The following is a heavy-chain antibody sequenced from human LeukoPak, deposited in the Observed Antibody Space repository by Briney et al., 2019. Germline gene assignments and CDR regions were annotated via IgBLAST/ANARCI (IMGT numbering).Heavy chain of an antibody. CDR1: GGSFSGYY. CDR2: INHSGST. Sequence: SETLSLACAVYGGSFSGYYWSWIRQPPGKGLEWIGEINHSGSTNYNPSLKSRVTISVDTSKNQFSLKLSSVTAADTAVYYCARGTYYAAMAHRQFDYWGQGTLVTVSS. J-gene: IGHJ4*02. CDR3: ARGTYYAAMAHRQFDY. V-gene: IGHV4-34*01. D-gene: IGHD5-18*01.